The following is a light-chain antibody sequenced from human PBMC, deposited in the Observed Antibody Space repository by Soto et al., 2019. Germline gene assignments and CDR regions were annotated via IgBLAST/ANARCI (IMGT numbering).Light chain of an antibody. V-gene: IGLV2-8*01. CDR2: EVN. CDR3: SSYAGVNRGL. Sequence: SVPTQPASVSGSPGQSIPISSTGTSSDVGGYNYVSWYQQHPGKAPKLIIYEVNKRPSEVPVRFSAYTSGVTAFLIVSGLKAEDEADYYCSSYAGVNRGLFGAETKGPVL. J-gene: IGLJ1*01. CDR1: SSDVGGYNY.